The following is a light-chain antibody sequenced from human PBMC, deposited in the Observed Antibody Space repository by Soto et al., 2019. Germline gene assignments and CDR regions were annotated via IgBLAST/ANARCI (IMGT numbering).Light chain of an antibody. CDR2: DAS. Sequence: EIVLTQSPATLSLSPGERATLSCRASQSLSSYLAWYQQKPGQAPRLLIYDASNRATGIPARFSGSGSGTDFTLTISSLEPEDFAVYYCQQRRSWPIPFGGGTKVEIK. CDR1: QSLSSY. CDR3: QQRRSWPIP. V-gene: IGKV3-11*01. J-gene: IGKJ4*01.